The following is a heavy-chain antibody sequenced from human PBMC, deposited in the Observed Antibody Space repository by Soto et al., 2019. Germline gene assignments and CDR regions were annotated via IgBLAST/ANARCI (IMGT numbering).Heavy chain of an antibody. D-gene: IGHD3-3*01. CDR3: ASRQEGRFFEYY. J-gene: IGHJ4*02. CDR1: GGTFSSYA. V-gene: IGHV1-69*13. CDR2: IIPIFGTA. Sequence: SVKVSCKASGGTFSSYAISWVRQAPGQGLEWMGGIIPIFGTANYAQKFQGRVTITADESTSTAYMELSSLRSEDTAVYYCASRQEGRFFEYYWGQGTLVTVSS.